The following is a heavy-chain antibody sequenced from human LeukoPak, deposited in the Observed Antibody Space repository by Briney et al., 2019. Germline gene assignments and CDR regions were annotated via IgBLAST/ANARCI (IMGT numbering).Heavy chain of an antibody. CDR1: GFTFSSYS. Sequence: GRSLRLSCAASGFTFSSYSMNWVRQAPGKGLEWVSYISSSSSTIYYADSVKGRFTISRDNAKNSLYLQMNSLRAEDTAGYYCARDGVYYDSSDDAFDIWGQGTMVTVSS. CDR3: ARDGVYYDSSDDAFDI. CDR2: ISSSSSTI. V-gene: IGHV3-48*01. D-gene: IGHD3-22*01. J-gene: IGHJ3*02.